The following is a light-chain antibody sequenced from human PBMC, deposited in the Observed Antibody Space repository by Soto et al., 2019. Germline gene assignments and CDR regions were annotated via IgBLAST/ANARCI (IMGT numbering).Light chain of an antibody. V-gene: IGKV3-20*01. CDR1: QSVSISY. CDR3: QQYDSSPWT. CDR2: VAS. J-gene: IGKJ1*01. Sequence: DMVLTQSPGTLPLSAGEGAILACRASQSVSISYLAWYQQKLGQAPRRLMGVASGTPTAIPDRLSGSGSRPDFPLPISRLEPEHVAVYYCQQYDSSPWTFRRGTKVDIQ.